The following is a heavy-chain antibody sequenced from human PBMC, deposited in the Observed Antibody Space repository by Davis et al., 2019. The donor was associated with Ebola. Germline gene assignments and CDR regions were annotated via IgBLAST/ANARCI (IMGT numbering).Heavy chain of an antibody. CDR1: GGSISSSSYY. V-gene: IGHV4-39*01. CDR3: ASPDYGDYGLNWYFDL. Sequence: MPSETLSLTCTVSGGSISSSSYYWGWIRQPPGKGLEWIGSIYYSGSTYYNPSLKSRVTISVDTSKNQFSLKLSSVTAADTAVYYCASPDYGDYGLNWYFDLWGRGTLVTVSS. D-gene: IGHD4-17*01. CDR2: IYYSGST. J-gene: IGHJ2*01.